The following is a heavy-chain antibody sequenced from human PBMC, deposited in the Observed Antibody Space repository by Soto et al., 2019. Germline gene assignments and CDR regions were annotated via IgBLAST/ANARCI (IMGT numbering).Heavy chain of an antibody. CDR3: ARSVGHSSSSYY. CDR1: GFTFSSYW. J-gene: IGHJ4*02. V-gene: IGHV3-7*03. CDR2: IKQDGSEK. D-gene: IGHD6-6*01. Sequence: XGSLLLSCAASGFTFSSYWMSWVRQAPGKGLEWVANIKQDGSEKYYVDSVKGRFTISRDNAKNSLYLQMNSLRAEDTAVYYCARSVGHSSSSYYWGQGTLVTVSS.